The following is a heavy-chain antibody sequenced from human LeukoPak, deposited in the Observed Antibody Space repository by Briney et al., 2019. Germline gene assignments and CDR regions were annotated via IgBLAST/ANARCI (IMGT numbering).Heavy chain of an antibody. CDR3: ARDGGTVVTPD. V-gene: IGHV4-34*01. D-gene: IGHD4-23*01. Sequence: SETLSLTCAVYGGSFSGYYWSWIRQPPGKGLEWIGEINHSGSTNYNPSLKSRVTISVDTSKNQFSLKLSSVTAADTAVYYCARDGGTVVTPDWGQGTLVTVSS. CDR1: GGSFSGYY. J-gene: IGHJ4*02. CDR2: INHSGST.